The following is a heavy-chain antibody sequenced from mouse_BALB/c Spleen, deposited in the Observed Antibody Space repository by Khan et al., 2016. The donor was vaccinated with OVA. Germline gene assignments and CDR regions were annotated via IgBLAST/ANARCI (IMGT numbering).Heavy chain of an antibody. D-gene: IGHD1-1*01. V-gene: IGHV3-2*02. CDR2: ISYSGNT. J-gene: IGHJ2*01. CDR3: ARVYGGDFDY. CDR1: GYSITTDYA. Sequence: EVQLQESGPGLVKPSQSLSLTCTVTGYSITTDYAWNWIRQFPGNKLEWMGYISYSGNTKYNPSLTSRISITRDTSKNQFFLKLKSVTTEDTARYYCARVYGGDFDYWGQGTTLTVSS.